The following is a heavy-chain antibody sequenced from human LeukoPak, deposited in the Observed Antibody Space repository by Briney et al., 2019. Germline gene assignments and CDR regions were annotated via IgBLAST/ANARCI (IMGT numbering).Heavy chain of an antibody. CDR2: IYSGGST. CDR1: GFTVSSNY. D-gene: IGHD4-17*01. CDR3: ARDGSAGDYDYYYYYGMDV. Sequence: GGSLRLSCAASGFTVSSNYMSWVRQAPGKGLEWVSVIYSGGSTYYADSVKGRFTISRDNSKNTLYLQMNSLRAEDTAVYYCARDGSAGDYDYYYYYGMDVWGQGTLVTVSS. J-gene: IGHJ6*02. V-gene: IGHV3-53*01.